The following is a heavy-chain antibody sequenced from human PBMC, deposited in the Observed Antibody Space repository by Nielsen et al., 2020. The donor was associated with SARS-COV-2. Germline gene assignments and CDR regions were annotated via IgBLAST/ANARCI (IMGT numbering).Heavy chain of an antibody. V-gene: IGHV3-21*01. J-gene: IGHJ5*02. CDR2: ISSSSSYI. CDR3: VRYSYGMAP. CDR1: GFTFSNAW. D-gene: IGHD5-18*01. Sequence: GESLKISCAASGFTFSNAWMSWVRQAPGKGLEWVSSISSSSSYIYYADSVKGRFTISRDNAKNSLYLQMNSLRAEDTAVYYCVRYSYGMAPWGQGTLVTVSS.